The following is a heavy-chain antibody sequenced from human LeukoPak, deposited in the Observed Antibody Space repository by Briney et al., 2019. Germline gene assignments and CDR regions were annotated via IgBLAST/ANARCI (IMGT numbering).Heavy chain of an antibody. CDR3: ARDGLYDSSGYYMDS. J-gene: IGHJ4*02. CDR2: IYYSGGT. CDR1: GGAISSYY. V-gene: IGHV4-59*01. D-gene: IGHD3-22*01. Sequence: SETLSLTGTVSGGAISSYYWSWIRQPPGKGLEWIGYIYYSGGTKYNPSLMSRVTISVDRAQNQFSLSLRSVTAADTAVYYCARDGLYDSSGYYMDSWGQGTLVIVSS.